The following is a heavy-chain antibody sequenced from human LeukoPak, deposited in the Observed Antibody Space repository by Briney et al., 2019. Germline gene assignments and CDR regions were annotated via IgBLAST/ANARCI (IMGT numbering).Heavy chain of an antibody. D-gene: IGHD2-15*01. J-gene: IGHJ4*02. V-gene: IGHV3-23*01. CDR2: ISGSGGST. CDR1: GFTFSSYA. Sequence: GGSLRLSCAASGFTFSSYAMSWVRQAPGKGLEWVSAISGSGGSTYYADSVKGRFTISRDNSKNTLYLQMNSLRAEDTAVYYCEKDLEKRILVVVLFDYWGQGTLVTVSS. CDR3: EKDLEKRILVVVLFDY.